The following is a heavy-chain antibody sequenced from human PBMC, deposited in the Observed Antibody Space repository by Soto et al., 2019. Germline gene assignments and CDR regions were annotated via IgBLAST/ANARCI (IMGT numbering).Heavy chain of an antibody. V-gene: IGHV3-15*01. D-gene: IGHD2-21*01. CDR1: VFTFSNAW. CDR2: IKSKTDGGTT. Sequence: PGGSLRLSCAASVFTFSNAWMSWVRQAPGKGLEWVGRIKSKTDGGTTDYAAPVKGRFTISRDDSKNTLYLQMNSLKTEDTAVYYCTNPLWGDYVDYWGQGTLVTVSS. J-gene: IGHJ4*02. CDR3: TNPLWGDYVDY.